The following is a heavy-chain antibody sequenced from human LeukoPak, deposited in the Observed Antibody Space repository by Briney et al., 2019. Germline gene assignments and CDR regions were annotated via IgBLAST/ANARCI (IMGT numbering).Heavy chain of an antibody. CDR3: ARKRVVNLLLCAGEGWRCGTFDI. CDR1: GYSISSGYY. D-gene: IGHD3-9*01. V-gene: IGHV4-38-2*02. Sequence: SETLSLTCTVSGYSISSGYYWGWIRQPPGKGLEWIGSIYHSGSSYYNPSLKSRVTISVDTSTNHFSLKLTSVTAADTAVYYCARKRVVNLLLCAGEGWRCGTFDIWGQGTMVTVSS. CDR2: IYHSGSS. J-gene: IGHJ3*02.